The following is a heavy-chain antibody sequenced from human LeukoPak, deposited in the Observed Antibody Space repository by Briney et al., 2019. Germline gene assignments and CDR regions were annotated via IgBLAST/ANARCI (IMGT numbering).Heavy chain of an antibody. CDR2: IYSGGST. CDR3: AKLAKYFYGSETFYFFEH. CDR1: GFTVSSNY. V-gene: IGHV3-53*01. Sequence: GGSLRLSCAASGFTVSSNYMSWVRQAPGKGLEWVSVIYSGGSTYYADSVKGRFTISRDNGKNSLYLQMNSLRVEDTAVYYCAKLAKYFYGSETFYFFEHWGQGTPVTASS. D-gene: IGHD3-10*01. J-gene: IGHJ4*02.